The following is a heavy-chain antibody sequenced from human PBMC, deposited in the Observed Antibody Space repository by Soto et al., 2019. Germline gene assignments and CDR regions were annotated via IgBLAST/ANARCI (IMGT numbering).Heavy chain of an antibody. CDR2: ISASGART. D-gene: IGHD5-12*01. V-gene: IGHV3-23*01. CDR1: GFTLSRQA. J-gene: IGHJ4*02. CDR3: AKDQTPGYSADWAVGYYFHF. Sequence: EVQLLESGGGLVQPGGSLRLSCEASGFTLSRQAMSWVRQAPGKGLEWVSAISASGARTYYADSVMGRFSISRDTSKNTLYLQINTLRVEDTAVYYCAKDQTPGYSADWAVGYYFHFWGQGTLVTVSS.